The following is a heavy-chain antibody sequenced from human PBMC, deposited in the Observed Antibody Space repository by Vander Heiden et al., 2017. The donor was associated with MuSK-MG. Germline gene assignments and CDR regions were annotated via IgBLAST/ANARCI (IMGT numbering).Heavy chain of an antibody. V-gene: IGHV3-23*01. Sequence: EVQLLDSGGGLVQPGGSLRLSCAASGFPFRGTDMTGVRQTPGKGLEWVSFISGDGDATQYADSVKRRFTISRNNSKNTLYLQMDSLRVEDTAVYYCVKNSGWFNSWGLGTLVTVSS. CDR1: GFPFRGTD. D-gene: IGHD1-26*01. CDR2: ISGDGDAT. J-gene: IGHJ5*01. CDR3: VKNSGWFNS.